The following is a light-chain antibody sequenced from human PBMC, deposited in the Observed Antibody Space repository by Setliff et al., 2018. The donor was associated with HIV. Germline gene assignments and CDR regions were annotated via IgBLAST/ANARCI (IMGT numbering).Light chain of an antibody. CDR3: SSYTSNNARV. CDR1: SSDVGSFNL. V-gene: IGLV2-14*02. Sequence: QSALTQPASVSGSPGQSITISCTGTSSDVGSFNLVSWYQQDPGKAPKLMIYEVSKRPSGVSNRFSGSKSGNTASLTISGLQAEDEADYYCSSYTSNNARVFGTGTKVTVL. J-gene: IGLJ1*01. CDR2: EVS.